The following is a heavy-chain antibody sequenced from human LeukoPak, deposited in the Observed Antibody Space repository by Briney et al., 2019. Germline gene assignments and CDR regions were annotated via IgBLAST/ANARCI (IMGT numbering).Heavy chain of an antibody. Sequence: PGGSLRLSCEASGFTFSSYPMQWVRQAPDMGPEWVAVISYDGSNKYYADSVKGRFTISRDNSKNTLYLQMNSLRAEDTAVYYCAESTGILGSDFQHWGQGTLVTVSS. CDR2: ISYDGSNK. J-gene: IGHJ1*01. CDR1: GFTFSSYP. CDR3: AESTGILGSDFQH. V-gene: IGHV3-30-3*01. D-gene: IGHD3-9*01.